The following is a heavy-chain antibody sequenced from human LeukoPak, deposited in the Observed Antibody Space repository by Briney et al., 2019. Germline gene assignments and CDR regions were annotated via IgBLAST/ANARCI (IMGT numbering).Heavy chain of an antibody. CDR1: GYTFRSYG. D-gene: IGHD6-6*01. J-gene: IGHJ6*03. V-gene: IGHV1-18*01. Sequence: ASVKVSCETSGYTFRSYGISWVRQAPGQGLEWMGWITVYNGYTNYAQKFQGRVTMTTDTSTSTVYMELRSLRSDDTAVYYCARALAIAARPDYYMDVWGKGTTVTVSS. CDR2: ITVYNGYT. CDR3: ARALAIAARPDYYMDV.